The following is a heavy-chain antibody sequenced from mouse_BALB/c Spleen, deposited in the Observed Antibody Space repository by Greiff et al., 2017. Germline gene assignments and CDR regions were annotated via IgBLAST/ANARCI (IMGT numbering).Heavy chain of an antibody. CDR3: TRDGYHEGIFDY. Sequence: QVQLQQPGAELVRPGASVKLSCKASGYTFTSYWINWVKQRPGQGLEWIGNIYPSDSYTNYNQKYKDKATLTVDKSSSTAYMQLSSPTSEDSAVYYCTRDGYHEGIFDYWGQGTTLTVSS. CDR2: IYPSDSYT. CDR1: GYTFTSYW. J-gene: IGHJ2*01. D-gene: IGHD2-3*01. V-gene: IGHV1-69*02.